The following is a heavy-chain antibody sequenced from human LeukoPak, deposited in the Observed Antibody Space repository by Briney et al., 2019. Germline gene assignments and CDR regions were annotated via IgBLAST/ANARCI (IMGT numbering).Heavy chain of an antibody. D-gene: IGHD6-6*01. J-gene: IGHJ6*03. CDR3: ARGYSSSAHYYYYMDV. CDR1: GYTFASYD. Sequence: ASVTVSCKASGYTFASYDINWVRHAPGQGLEWMGWMNPNSGNTGYAQKFQGRVTMTRNTSISTAYMELSSLRSEDTAVYYCARGYSSSAHYYYYMDVWGKGTTVTVSS. V-gene: IGHV1-8*01. CDR2: MNPNSGNT.